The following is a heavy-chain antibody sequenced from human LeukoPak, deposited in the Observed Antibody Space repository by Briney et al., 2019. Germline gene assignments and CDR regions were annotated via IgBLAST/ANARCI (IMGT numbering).Heavy chain of an antibody. J-gene: IGHJ4*02. CDR2: ISYGGSNK. CDR1: GFTFSSYA. CDR3: ARDKSSGWHVVSY. Sequence: GGSLRLSCAASGFTFSSYAMHWVRQAPGKGLEWVAVISYGGSNKYYADSVKGRFTISRDNSKNTLYLQMNSLRAEDTAVYYCARDKSSGWHVVSYWGQGTLVTVSS. D-gene: IGHD6-19*01. V-gene: IGHV3-30-3*01.